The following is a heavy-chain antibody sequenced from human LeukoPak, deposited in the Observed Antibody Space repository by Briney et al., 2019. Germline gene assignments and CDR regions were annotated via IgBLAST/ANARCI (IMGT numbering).Heavy chain of an antibody. D-gene: IGHD4-17*01. J-gene: IGHJ4*02. CDR2: INSNSGGT. CDR3: ARDRPPLYGDYVFDY. Sequence: GASVKVSCKASGYAFSGYFMHWVRQAPGQGLEWMGWINSNSGGTTYAQKFQGRVTMTRDTSLSTVYMEVSTLRSDDTAVYYCARDRPPLYGDYVFDYWGQGTLVTVSS. V-gene: IGHV1-2*02. CDR1: GYAFSGYF.